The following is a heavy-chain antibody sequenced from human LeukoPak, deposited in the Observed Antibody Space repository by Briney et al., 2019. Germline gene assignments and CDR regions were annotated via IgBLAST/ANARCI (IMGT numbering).Heavy chain of an antibody. Sequence: SVKVSCKASGGTFSSYAISWVRQAPGQGLEWMGGIIPIFGTANYAQKFQGRVTITADESTSTAYMELSSLRSEDTAVYYCARDLIVGATTGGYYYYMDVWGKGTTVTVSS. V-gene: IGHV1-69*13. J-gene: IGHJ6*03. D-gene: IGHD1-26*01. CDR1: GGTFSSYA. CDR3: ARDLIVGATTGGYYYYMDV. CDR2: IIPIFGTA.